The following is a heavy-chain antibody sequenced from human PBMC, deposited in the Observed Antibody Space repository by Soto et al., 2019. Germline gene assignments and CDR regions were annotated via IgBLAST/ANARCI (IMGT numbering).Heavy chain of an antibody. J-gene: IGHJ4*02. V-gene: IGHV1-18*01. Sequence: GASVKVSCKASGYTFTSYGISWVRQAPGQGLEWMGWISAYNGNTNYAQKLQGRVTVTTDTSTSTAYMELRSLRSDDTAVYYCASVMELWCFEYWGQGTQVTVSS. CDR2: ISAYNGNT. CDR1: GYTFTSYG. D-gene: IGHD3-16*01. CDR3: ASVMELWCFEY.